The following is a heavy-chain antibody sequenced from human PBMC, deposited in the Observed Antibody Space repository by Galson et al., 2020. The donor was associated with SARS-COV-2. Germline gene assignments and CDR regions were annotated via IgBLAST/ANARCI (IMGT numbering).Heavy chain of an antibody. D-gene: IGHD1-1*01. V-gene: IGHV3-43D*03. CDR3: ARAGSTWPEYLQH. CDR1: GFTFDDYG. J-gene: IGHJ1*01. CDR2: INWNGGAA. Sequence: GESLKISCAASGFTFDDYGMHWVRQAPGKGLEWLALINWNGGAAYYADSVKGRFNVSRDNGRNSVFLHMTSLRPDDSALYYCARAGSTWPEYLQHGGQGTLVTVAS.